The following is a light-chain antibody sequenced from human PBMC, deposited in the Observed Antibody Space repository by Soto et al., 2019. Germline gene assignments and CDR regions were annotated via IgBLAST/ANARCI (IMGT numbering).Light chain of an antibody. V-gene: IGKV3-15*01. CDR2: GAS. CDR3: QQYGDGPPIT. J-gene: IGKJ3*01. CDR1: QDVSTS. Sequence: ETVMTQSPAALSVSPGERVTLSCRASQDVSTSLAWYQQKPGQGPRLLIYGASTRATGVPPRFSGSGSGTQFTLTISSLQSEDLAIYSCQQYGDGPPITFGTGTRVHFK.